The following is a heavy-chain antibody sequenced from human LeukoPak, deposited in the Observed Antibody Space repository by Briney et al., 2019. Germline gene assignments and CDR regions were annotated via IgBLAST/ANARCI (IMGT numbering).Heavy chain of an antibody. CDR2: ISRSSSYI. CDR1: GFTFSTYS. J-gene: IGHJ6*03. V-gene: IGHV3-21*01. CDR3: ARTVLSPAENYIDV. Sequence: GGSLRFYCAPSGFTFSTYSMNWVRKPPGKGLEWVSSISRSSSYIYYADSVKARFTISRDKANNSLHLQINRLRAEYTAVYYCARTVLSPAENYIDVWGKGTMVNVSS. D-gene: IGHD2-8*01.